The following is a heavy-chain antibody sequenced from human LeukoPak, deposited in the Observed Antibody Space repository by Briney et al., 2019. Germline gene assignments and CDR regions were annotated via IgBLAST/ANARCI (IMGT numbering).Heavy chain of an antibody. D-gene: IGHD1-14*01. CDR2: IWYDGSNK. CDR3: ARGTTDSPGIDY. J-gene: IGHJ4*02. Sequence: GGALRLSCAASGFTFSSYGMHWVRQDPGKGLVGVAVIWYDGSNKYYADSVKGRFTISRDNSKNTLYLQMNNLRAEDTAVYYCARGTTDSPGIDYWGQGALVTVSS. CDR1: GFTFSSYG. V-gene: IGHV3-33*01.